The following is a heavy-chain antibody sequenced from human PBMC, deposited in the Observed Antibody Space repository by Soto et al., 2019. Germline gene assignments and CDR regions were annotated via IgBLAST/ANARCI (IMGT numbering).Heavy chain of an antibody. Sequence: GESLKISCKGSGYSFAGYWITWVRQKPGKGLEWVGRIDPSDSQTYYSPSFRGHVTIPVTKSITTVFLQWSSLRASDTAMYYCARQIYDSDTGPNFQYYFDSWGQGTPVTVSS. CDR1: GYSFAGYW. CDR2: IDPSDSQT. CDR3: ARQIYDSDTGPNFQYYFDS. V-gene: IGHV5-10-1*01. J-gene: IGHJ4*02. D-gene: IGHD3-22*01.